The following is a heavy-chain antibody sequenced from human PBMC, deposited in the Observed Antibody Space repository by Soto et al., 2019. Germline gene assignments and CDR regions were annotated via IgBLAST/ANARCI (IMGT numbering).Heavy chain of an antibody. J-gene: IGHJ6*02. V-gene: IGHV3-30*18. CDR1: GFTFSSYG. Sequence: PGGSLRLSCAASGFTFSSYGMHWVLQAPCKGLEWVAVISYDGSNKYYADSVKGRFTISRDNSKNTLYLQMNSLRAEDTAVYYCAKDQVATSVYYYYGMDVWGQGTTVTVSS. CDR3: AKDQVATSVYYYYGMDV. CDR2: ISYDGSNK. D-gene: IGHD5-12*01.